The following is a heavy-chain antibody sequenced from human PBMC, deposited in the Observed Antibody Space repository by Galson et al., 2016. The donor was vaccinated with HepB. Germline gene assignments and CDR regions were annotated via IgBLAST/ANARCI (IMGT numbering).Heavy chain of an antibody. V-gene: IGHV3-30-3*01. CDR2: VSLDGGKI. J-gene: IGHJ4*02. CDR3: ARASNWNTDPWGY. D-gene: IGHD1/OR15-1a*01. CDR1: GFTFNTYA. Sequence: SLRLSCAASGFTFNTYAMHWVRQAPGKGLEWVAVVSLDGGKIFYADSVKGRFTISRDNSKNTVYLQMDSLRTDDTAMYYCARASNWNTDPWGYWGQGTLVTVSS.